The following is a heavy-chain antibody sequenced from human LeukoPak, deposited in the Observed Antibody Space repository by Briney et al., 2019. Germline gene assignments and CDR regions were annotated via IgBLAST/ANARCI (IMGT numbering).Heavy chain of an antibody. J-gene: IGHJ6*02. CDR3: ATDGQVRSGYDRLDYYYYGMDV. CDR1: GVTVSANY. CDR2: VYGGAYT. Sequence: GGSLRLSCAASGVTVSANYMKWVRQTPGKGLEWVPVVYGGAYTYYSEAVKGRFTVSRADSANILYLQTNNLRAEDTAVYFCATDGQVRSGYDRLDYYYYGMDVWGQGTTVTVSS. V-gene: IGHV3-53*01. D-gene: IGHD5-12*01.